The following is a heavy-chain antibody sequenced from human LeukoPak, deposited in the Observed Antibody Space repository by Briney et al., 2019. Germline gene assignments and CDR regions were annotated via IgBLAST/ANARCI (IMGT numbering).Heavy chain of an antibody. CDR1: GGTFSSYA. CDR3: AREEGYCSGGSCLRYNWFDP. D-gene: IGHD2-15*01. Sequence: GASVKVSCKASGGTFSSYAISWVRQAPGQGLEWMGRIIPILGIANYAQKFQGRVTITADKSTSTAYMELSSLRSEDTAVYYCAREEGYCSGGSCLRYNWFDPWGQGTLVTVSS. V-gene: IGHV1-69*04. CDR2: IIPILGIA. J-gene: IGHJ5*02.